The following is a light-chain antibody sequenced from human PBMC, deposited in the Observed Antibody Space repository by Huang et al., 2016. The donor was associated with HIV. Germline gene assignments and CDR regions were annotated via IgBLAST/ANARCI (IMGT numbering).Light chain of an antibody. Sequence: DIQMTQSPSSLSASVGDIVTIKCQESQDISNYLNWYQQKPGKAPKLLTYDASNLETGVPSRFSGSGSGTDFTFTISSLQPEDIATYYCQQYDNLPLFTFGPGTKVDIK. CDR1: QDISNY. V-gene: IGKV1-33*01. CDR3: QQYDNLPLFT. CDR2: DAS. J-gene: IGKJ3*01.